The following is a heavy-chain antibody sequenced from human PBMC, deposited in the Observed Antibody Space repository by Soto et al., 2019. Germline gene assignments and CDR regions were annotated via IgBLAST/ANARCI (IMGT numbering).Heavy chain of an antibody. D-gene: IGHD3-3*01. CDR2: IFSNDEK. CDR1: GFSLSNARMG. J-gene: IGHJ6*02. Sequence: QVTLKESGPVLVKPTETLTLTCTVSGFSLSNARMGVSWIRQPPGKALEWLAHIFSNDEKSYSTSLKSRLTSSKDTSKSQVVLTMTNMDPVDTATYYCARILGSGYYYYYYGMDVWGQGTTVTVSS. CDR3: ARILGSGYYYYYYGMDV. V-gene: IGHV2-26*01.